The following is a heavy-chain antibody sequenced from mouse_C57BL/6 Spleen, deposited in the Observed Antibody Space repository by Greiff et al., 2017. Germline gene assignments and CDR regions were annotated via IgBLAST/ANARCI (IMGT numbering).Heavy chain of an antibody. CDR3: ARGVQRLFAY. CDR1: GYTFTSYW. V-gene: IGHV1-69*01. D-gene: IGHD5-1*01. Sequence: VQLQQPGAELVMPGASVKLSCKASGYTFTSYWMHWVKQRPGQGLVWIGEIDPSDSYTNYNQKFKGKSTLTVDKSSSTAYMQLSGLTSEDSAVYDCARGVQRLFAYWGQGTLVTVSA. J-gene: IGHJ3*01. CDR2: IDPSDSYT.